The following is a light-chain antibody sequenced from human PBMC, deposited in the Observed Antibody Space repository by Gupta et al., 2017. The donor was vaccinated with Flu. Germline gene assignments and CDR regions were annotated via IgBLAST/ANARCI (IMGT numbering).Light chain of an antibody. J-gene: IGKJ2*03. Sequence: DIQMTQSPSTLSAAVGDRVTITCRASQSISSSLAWYQQKPGKAPKVLIYKAASLESGVPSRFSGSESGTEFTLTIISLQPDDFATYYCQHYNSYPFSFGQGTKLEIK. CDR1: QSISSS. V-gene: IGKV1-5*03. CDR3: QHYNSYPFS. CDR2: KAA.